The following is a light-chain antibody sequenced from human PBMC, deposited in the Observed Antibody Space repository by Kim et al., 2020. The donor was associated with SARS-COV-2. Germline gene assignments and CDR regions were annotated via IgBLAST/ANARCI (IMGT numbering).Light chain of an antibody. V-gene: IGLV3-9*01. CDR3: QVWDSSTGGV. J-gene: IGLJ2*01. Sequence: ALGQTARITGGGNNIGSKNVHWYQQKPGQAPVLVIYRDSNRPSGIPERFSGSNSGNTATLTISRAQAGDEADYYCQVWDSSTGGVFGGGTQLTVL. CDR1: NIGSKN. CDR2: RDS.